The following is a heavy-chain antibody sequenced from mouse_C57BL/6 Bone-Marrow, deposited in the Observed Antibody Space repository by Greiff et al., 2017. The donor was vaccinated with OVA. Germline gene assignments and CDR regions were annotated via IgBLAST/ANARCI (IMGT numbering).Heavy chain of an antibody. Sequence: VQLQQSGPGLVQPSQCLSITCTVSGFSFTSYGVHWVRQSPGKGLEWLGVIWSGGSTDYNAAFISRLSINKDNSKSKFFLKMNSPQADDTAIYYCARNRYYYGRSSIADWGQGTLVTVSA. V-gene: IGHV2-2*01. CDR2: IWSGGST. CDR3: ARNRYYYGRSSIAD. D-gene: IGHD1-1*01. J-gene: IGHJ3*01. CDR1: GFSFTSYG.